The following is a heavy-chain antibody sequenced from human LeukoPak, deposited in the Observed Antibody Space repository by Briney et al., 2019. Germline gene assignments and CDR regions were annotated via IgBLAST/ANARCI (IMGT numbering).Heavy chain of an antibody. Sequence: PGGSLRLSCAASGFTFSSYAMSWVRQAPGKGLEWVSAISGSGGSTYYADSVKGRFTISRDNSKNTLYLQMNSLRAEDTAVYYCAKGIVGDPGAFDIRGEATMVTVSS. D-gene: IGHD1-26*01. CDR1: GFTFSSYA. CDR3: AKGIVGDPGAFDI. CDR2: ISGSGGST. J-gene: IGHJ3*02. V-gene: IGHV3-23*01.